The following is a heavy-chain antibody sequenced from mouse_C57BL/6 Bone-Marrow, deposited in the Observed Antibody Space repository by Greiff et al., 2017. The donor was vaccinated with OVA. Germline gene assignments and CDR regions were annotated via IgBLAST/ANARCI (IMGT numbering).Heavy chain of an antibody. CDR2: IDPENGDT. CDR1: GFNIKDDY. CDR3: TGNYYGSYAMDY. Sequence: EVQLQQSGAELVRPGASVKLSCTASGFNIKDDYMHWVKQRPEQGLEWIGWIDPENGDTEYASKFQGKATITADTSSNTAYLQLSSLTSEDTAVDYCTGNYYGSYAMDYWGQGTSVTVSS. V-gene: IGHV14-4*01. D-gene: IGHD1-1*01. J-gene: IGHJ4*01.